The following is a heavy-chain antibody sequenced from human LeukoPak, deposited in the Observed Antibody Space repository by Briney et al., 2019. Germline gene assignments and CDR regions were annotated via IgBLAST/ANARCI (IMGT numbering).Heavy chain of an antibody. J-gene: IGHJ5*02. CDR1: GGSISSSSYY. Sequence: SETLSLTCTVSGGSISSSSYYWGWIRQPPGKGLEWIGSIYYSGSTYYNPSLTSRVTISVDTSKNQFSLKLSSVTAADTAVYYCARQGEGSSWYWFDPWGQGTLVTVSS. CDR2: IYYSGST. V-gene: IGHV4-39*01. CDR3: ARQGEGSSWYWFDP. D-gene: IGHD6-13*01.